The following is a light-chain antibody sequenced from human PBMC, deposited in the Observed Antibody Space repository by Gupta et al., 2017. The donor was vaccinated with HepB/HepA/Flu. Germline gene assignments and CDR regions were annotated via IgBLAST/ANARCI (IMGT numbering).Light chain of an antibody. CDR1: SSDVGGYNY. Sequence: QSALTQPRSVSGSPGQSVTISCTGTSSDVGGYNYVSWYQHHPGKAPQLLIYDVTKRPSGVPDRFSGSKSGNTASLTISVLQAEDETDYYCCSYACSPYVFGTGTKVTVL. CDR2: DVT. CDR3: CSYACSPYV. V-gene: IGLV2-11*01. J-gene: IGLJ1*01.